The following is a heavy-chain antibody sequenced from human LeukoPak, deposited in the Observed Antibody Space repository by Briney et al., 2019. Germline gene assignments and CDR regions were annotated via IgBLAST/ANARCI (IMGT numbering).Heavy chain of an antibody. D-gene: IGHD6-19*01. CDR3: ARGLGIAVAGPIPNRFFGY. CDR1: GYTFTGYY. Sequence: GASVNVSCKASGYTFTGYYMHWVRQAPGQGLEWMGWINPNSGGTNYAQKFQGRVTMTRDTSISTAYMELSRLRSDDTAVYYCARGLGIAVAGPIPNRFFGYWGQGTLVTVSS. J-gene: IGHJ4*02. CDR2: INPNSGGT. V-gene: IGHV1-2*02.